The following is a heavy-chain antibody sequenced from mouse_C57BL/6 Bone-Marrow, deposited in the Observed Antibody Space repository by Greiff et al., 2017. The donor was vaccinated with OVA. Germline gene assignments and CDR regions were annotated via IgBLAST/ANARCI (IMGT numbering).Heavy chain of an antibody. CDR3: ARWGSDYYGSIYYFDY. V-gene: IGHV1-77*01. Sequence: VQLQQSGAELVKPGASVKISCKASGYTFTDYYINWVKQRPGQGLEWIGKIGPGSGSTYYNEKFKGKATLTADKSSSTAYMQLSSLTSEDSAVYFCARWGSDYYGSIYYFDYWGQGTTLTVSS. CDR1: GYTFTDYY. CDR2: IGPGSGST. D-gene: IGHD1-1*01. J-gene: IGHJ2*01.